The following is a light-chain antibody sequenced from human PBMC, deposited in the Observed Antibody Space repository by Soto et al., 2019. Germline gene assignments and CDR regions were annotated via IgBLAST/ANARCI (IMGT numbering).Light chain of an antibody. V-gene: IGLV2-14*03. J-gene: IGLJ2*01. CDR2: DVI. CDR1: SSDVGAYNY. CDR3: NSFTTSSTLV. Sequence: QSVLTQPASVSGSPGQSITISCTGTSSDVGAYNYVSWYQHHPGKAPKLMIYDVINRPSGVSNRFSGSKSGNTASLTISGLQAEDEDDYYCNSFTTSSTLVFGGGTKLTVL.